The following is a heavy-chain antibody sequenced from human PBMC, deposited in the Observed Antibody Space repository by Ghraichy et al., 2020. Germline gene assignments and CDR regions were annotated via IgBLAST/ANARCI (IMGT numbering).Heavy chain of an antibody. CDR1: GFTFSSYG. CDR3: AKDYSCGYSSSWGIGS. V-gene: IGHV3-30*02. J-gene: IGHJ4*02. Sequence: GGSLRLSCAASGFTFSSYGMPWVRQAPGKGLEWVAFIRYDGSNKYYADSVKGRFTISRDNSKNTLYLQMNSLRAEDTAVYYCAKDYSCGYSSSWGIGSWGQGTLVTVSS. CDR2: IRYDGSNK. D-gene: IGHD6-13*01.